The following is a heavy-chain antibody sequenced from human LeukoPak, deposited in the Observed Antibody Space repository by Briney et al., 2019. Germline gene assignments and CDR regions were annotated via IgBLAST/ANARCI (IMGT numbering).Heavy chain of an antibody. D-gene: IGHD2-8*01. Sequence: ASVKVSCKASGYTFTTYDINWVRQVTGQGLEWMGWMNPNSGNTGYAQKFQDRVTMTRDTSITTAYMELSSLTSDDTAVYFCARGLPLGYCTYGVCYPPKHFDFWGQGTLVTVSS. CDR1: GYTFTTYD. CDR2: MNPNSGNT. V-gene: IGHV1-8*01. J-gene: IGHJ4*02. CDR3: ARGLPLGYCTYGVCYPPKHFDF.